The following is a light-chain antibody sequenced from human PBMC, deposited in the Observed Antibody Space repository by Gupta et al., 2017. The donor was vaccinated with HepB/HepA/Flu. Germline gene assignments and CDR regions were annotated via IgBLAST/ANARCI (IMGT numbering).Light chain of an antibody. Sequence: VLTQPPSVSGAPGQRVTIPCTGSSSNIGAGYDVHWYQQLPGTAPKLLIYGNSNRPSGVPDRFSGSKSGTSASLAITGLQAEDEADYYCQSYDSSLSGHVVFGGGTKLTVL. J-gene: IGLJ2*01. CDR3: QSYDSSLSGHVV. V-gene: IGLV1-40*01. CDR1: SSNIGAGYD. CDR2: GNS.